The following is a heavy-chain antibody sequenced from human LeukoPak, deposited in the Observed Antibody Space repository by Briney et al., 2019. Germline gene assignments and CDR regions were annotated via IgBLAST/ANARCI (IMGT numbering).Heavy chain of an antibody. CDR2: IHTSGST. Sequence: PSETLSLTCTVSGGSISSYYWSWIRQPAGKGLEWVGRIHTSGSTKYNPSLKSRVTMSVDTSKKQFSLKLSSVTAADTAVYHCARDNQYDFWSGYSLDYWGQGTLVTVSS. CDR1: GGSISSYY. V-gene: IGHV4-4*07. J-gene: IGHJ4*02. CDR3: ARDNQYDFWSGYSLDY. D-gene: IGHD3-3*01.